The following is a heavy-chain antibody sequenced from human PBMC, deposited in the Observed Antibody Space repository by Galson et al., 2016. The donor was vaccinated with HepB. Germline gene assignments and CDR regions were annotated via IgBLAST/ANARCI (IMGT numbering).Heavy chain of an antibody. CDR2: IRGDGIVS. Sequence: SLRLSCAASGFTFNAHWMNWVRQAPGKGLEWVANIRGDGIVSYYAESVTGRFTISRDNVKNSVYLQMNSLRAEDTGVYYCARDLIHGYSFAQWGQGTLVTVSS. CDR3: ARDLIHGYSFAQ. CDR1: GFTFNAHW. V-gene: IGHV3-7*01. J-gene: IGHJ4*02. D-gene: IGHD5-18*01.